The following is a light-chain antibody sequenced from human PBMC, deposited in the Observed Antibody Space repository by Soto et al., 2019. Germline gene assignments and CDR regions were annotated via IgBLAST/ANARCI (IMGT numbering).Light chain of an antibody. CDR3: QSYDSSLYGYV. CDR1: SSSIGAGYD. V-gene: IGLV1-40*01. J-gene: IGLJ1*01. CDR2: ANS. Sequence: SALTQPPSVSWAPGQRVTISFAGSSSSIGAGYDVHWYQQLPGAAPKLLIYANSNRPSGVPDRFSGSKSGTSASLAITGLQAEDEADYYCQSYDSSLYGYVFGSGTKVTVL.